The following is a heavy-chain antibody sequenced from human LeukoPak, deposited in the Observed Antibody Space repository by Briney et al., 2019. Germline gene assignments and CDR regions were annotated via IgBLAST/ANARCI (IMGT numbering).Heavy chain of an antibody. D-gene: IGHD3-3*01. CDR2: INHRGST. CDR1: GGSFSGYY. J-gene: IGHJ3*01. Sequence: SETLSLTCAVYGGSFSGYYWIWIRQSPGKGLEWIGEINHRGSTSYNPSLKSRVTISVDTSKNQFSLRVYSVTAADTAVYYCASSFYDFWSGYYHAFDVWGQGTMVTVSS. CDR3: ASSFYDFWSGYYHAFDV. V-gene: IGHV4-34*01.